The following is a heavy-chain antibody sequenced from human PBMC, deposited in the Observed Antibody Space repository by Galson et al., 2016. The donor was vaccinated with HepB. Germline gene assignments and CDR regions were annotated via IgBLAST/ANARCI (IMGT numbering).Heavy chain of an antibody. J-gene: IGHJ5*02. V-gene: IGHV3-48*04. Sequence: SLRLSCAASGFTFSSHSMNWVRQAPGKGLEWVSYISSRSSTICYADSVKGRFTISRDNGKNSLYLQMNSLRAEDTAVYYCARDPTRNYYDSSAYYYFSAGWFDPWGQGTLVTVSS. CDR1: GFTFSSHS. D-gene: IGHD3-22*01. CDR2: ISSRSSTI. CDR3: ARDPTRNYYDSSAYYYFSAGWFDP.